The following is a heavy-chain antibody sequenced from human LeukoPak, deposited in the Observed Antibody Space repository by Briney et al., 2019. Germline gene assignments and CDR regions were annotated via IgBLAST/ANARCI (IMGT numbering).Heavy chain of an antibody. CDR2: ISAYNGDT. D-gene: IGHD3-9*01. CDR3: ARDVRYFDWLLFGGGDTPPFDY. J-gene: IGHJ4*02. V-gene: IGHV1-18*01. CDR1: GYTFTSYG. Sequence: GASVKVSCKASGYTFTSYGISWVRQAPGQGLEWMGWISAYNGDTNYAQKLQGRVTMPTDTSTSTAYMELRSLRSDDTAVYYCARDVRYFDWLLFGGGDTPPFDYWGQGTLVTVSS.